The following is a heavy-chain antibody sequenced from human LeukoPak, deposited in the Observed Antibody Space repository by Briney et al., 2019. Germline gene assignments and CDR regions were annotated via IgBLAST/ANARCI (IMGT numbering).Heavy chain of an antibody. V-gene: IGHV4-4*07. CDR1: GGSISSYY. D-gene: IGHD3-22*01. CDR2: IYTSGST. CDR3: AREVNYDSSGRTHFDP. J-gene: IGHJ5*02. Sequence: SETLSLTCTVSGGSISSYYWSWIRQPAGKGLEWIGRIYTSGSTNYNPSLKSRVTMSVDMSKNQFSLKLSSVTAADTAVYYCAREVNYDSSGRTHFDPWGQGTLVTVSS.